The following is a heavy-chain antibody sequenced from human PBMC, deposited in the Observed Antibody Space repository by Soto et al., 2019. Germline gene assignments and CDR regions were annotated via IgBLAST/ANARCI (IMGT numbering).Heavy chain of an antibody. CDR2: IWYDGSNK. V-gene: IGHV3-33*01. CDR3: ARTYSSSWYYSHP. Sequence: QVQLVESGGGVVQPGRSLRLSCAASGFTFSSYGMHWVRQAPGKGLEWVAVIWYDGSNKYYADSVKGRFTISRDNSKNTLYLQMNSLRAEDTAVYYCARTYSSSWYYSHPGGQGTLVTVSS. D-gene: IGHD6-13*01. CDR1: GFTFSSYG. J-gene: IGHJ4*02.